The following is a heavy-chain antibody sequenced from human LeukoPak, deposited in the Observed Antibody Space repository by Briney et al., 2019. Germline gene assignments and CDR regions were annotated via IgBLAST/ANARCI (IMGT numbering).Heavy chain of an antibody. V-gene: IGHV4-4*07. CDR1: GGSISNCY. J-gene: IGHJ4*02. CDR2: VYSSGST. CDR3: ARHFAYSSSSYFDY. D-gene: IGHD6-6*01. Sequence: KSSETLSLTCTVSGGSISNCYWSWIRQPAGKGLEWIGRVYSSGSTNYNPSLKSRVTMFEDKSKNQFSLRLYSVTVADTAVYYCARHFAYSSSSYFDYWGQGSLVTVSS.